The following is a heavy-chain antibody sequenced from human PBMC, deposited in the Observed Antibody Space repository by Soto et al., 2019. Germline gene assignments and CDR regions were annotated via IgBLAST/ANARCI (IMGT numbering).Heavy chain of an antibody. J-gene: IGHJ4*02. CDR2: IYYSGAR. Sequence: SETLSLTCNVSGRSVSNYYWSWIRQTPGKGLEWIGYIYYSGARSYNPSLKSRVSMSVDMSENQVSLKLSSVTAADSAVYFCARARYYDWCFELWGLGTPVTVS. D-gene: IGHD3-9*01. V-gene: IGHV4-59*02. CDR1: GRSVSNYY. CDR3: ARARYYDWCFEL.